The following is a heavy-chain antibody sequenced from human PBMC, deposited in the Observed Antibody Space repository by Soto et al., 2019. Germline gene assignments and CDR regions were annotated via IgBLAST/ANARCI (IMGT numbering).Heavy chain of an antibody. Sequence: QIQLVQSGAEVKKPGASVKVSCKASGYAFNTYGLTWVRQAPGQGLEWMGWISAYNGNTNYAQNLQGRVTMTTDTSTSTAYMELRNLNSDDTAVYYCARSYCSTSTCYSYWFDPWGQGTLVTVSS. V-gene: IGHV1-18*04. CDR2: ISAYNGNT. D-gene: IGHD2-2*02. CDR1: GYAFNTYG. J-gene: IGHJ5*02. CDR3: ARSYCSTSTCYSYWFDP.